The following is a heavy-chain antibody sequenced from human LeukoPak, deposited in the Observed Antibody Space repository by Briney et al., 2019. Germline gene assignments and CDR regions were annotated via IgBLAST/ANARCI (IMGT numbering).Heavy chain of an antibody. CDR1: GYTFTSYG. J-gene: IGHJ6*02. CDR2: ISAYNGNT. D-gene: IGHD2-2*01. Sequence: ASVKVSCKASGYTFTSYGISWVRQAPGQGLEWMGRISAYNGNTNYAQKLQGRVTMTTDTSTSTAYMELRSLRSDDTAVYYCARDFEYCSSTSCRYYYYYGMDVWGQGTTVTVSS. CDR3: ARDFEYCSSTSCRYYYYYGMDV. V-gene: IGHV1-18*01.